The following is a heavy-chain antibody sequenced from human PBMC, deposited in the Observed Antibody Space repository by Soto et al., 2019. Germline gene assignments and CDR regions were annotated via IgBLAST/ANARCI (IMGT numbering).Heavy chain of an antibody. CDR3: ANIVVVPAANYGMDV. D-gene: IGHD2-2*01. J-gene: IGHJ6*02. Sequence: EVQLLESGGGLVQPGGSLRLSCAASGFTFSSYAMSWVRQAPGTGLEWVSAISGSGGSTYYADSVKGRFTISRDNSKNTLYLQMNSLRAEDTAVYYCANIVVVPAANYGMDVWGQGTTVTVSS. V-gene: IGHV3-23*01. CDR2: ISGSGGST. CDR1: GFTFSSYA.